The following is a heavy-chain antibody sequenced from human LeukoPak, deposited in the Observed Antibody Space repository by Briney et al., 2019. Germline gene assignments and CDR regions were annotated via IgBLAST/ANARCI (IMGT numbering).Heavy chain of an antibody. D-gene: IGHD1-1*01. Sequence: SITSSSSYIYYADSVKGRFTISRDNAKNSLYLQMNSLRAEDTAVYYCARYLGAVLGTVFLDYWGQGTLVTVSS. CDR2: ITSSSSYI. CDR3: ARYLGAVLGTVFLDY. J-gene: IGHJ4*02. V-gene: IGHV3-21*01.